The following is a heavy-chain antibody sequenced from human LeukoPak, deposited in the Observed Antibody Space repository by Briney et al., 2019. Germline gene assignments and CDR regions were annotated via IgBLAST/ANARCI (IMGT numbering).Heavy chain of an antibody. CDR2: ISYDGSNK. Sequence: GGSLRLSCAASGFTFNSYGMHWVRQAPGKGLEWVAVISYDGSNKYSADSVKGRFTISRDNAKNTLYLQMNSLRAEDTAVYYCARGGGGLGYWGQGTLVTVSS. J-gene: IGHJ4*02. CDR3: ARGGGGLGY. CDR1: GFTFNSYG. V-gene: IGHV3-30*03. D-gene: IGHD3-16*01.